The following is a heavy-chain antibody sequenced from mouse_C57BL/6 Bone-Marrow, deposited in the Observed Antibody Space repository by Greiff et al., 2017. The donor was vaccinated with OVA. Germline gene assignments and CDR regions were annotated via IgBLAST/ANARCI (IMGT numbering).Heavy chain of an antibody. V-gene: IGHV1-69*01. CDR1: GYTFTSYW. Sequence: LQPGAELVMPGASVKLSCKASGYTFTSYWMHWVKQRPGQGLEWIGEIDPSDSYTNYNQKFKGKSTLTVDKSSSTAYMQLSSLTSEDSAVYYCAREGIFYYGYDEGFDYWGQGTTLTVSS. CDR2: IDPSDSYT. D-gene: IGHD2-2*01. CDR3: AREGIFYYGYDEGFDY. J-gene: IGHJ2*01.